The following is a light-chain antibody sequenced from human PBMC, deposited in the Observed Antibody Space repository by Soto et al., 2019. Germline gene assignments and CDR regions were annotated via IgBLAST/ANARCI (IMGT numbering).Light chain of an antibody. CDR1: QDIKKY. V-gene: IGKV1-33*01. CDR2: ETS. J-gene: IGKJ1*01. Sequence: DIQMTQSPSSLSASVGDRVIITCQASQDIKKYLNWYQQKPGKAPKLLIYETSNLETGVPSRFSGSGSRTEFTLTISSLQPDDFATYYCQQYNTYSRTFGRGTKVEIK. CDR3: QQYNTYSRT.